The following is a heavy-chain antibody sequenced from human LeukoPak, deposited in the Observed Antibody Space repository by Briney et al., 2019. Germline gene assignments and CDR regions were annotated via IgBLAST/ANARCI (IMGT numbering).Heavy chain of an antibody. V-gene: IGHV4-59*01. Sequence: SETLSLTCTVSGGSISSYYWSWIRQPPGKGLEWIGYIYYSGNTNYNPSLKSRVSISVDTSKNQFSLRLTSVTAADTAVYYCARNLWFGESSDAFYIWGQGTMVTVSS. CDR3: ARNLWFGESSDAFYI. CDR1: GGSISSYY. D-gene: IGHD3-10*01. CDR2: IYYSGNT. J-gene: IGHJ3*02.